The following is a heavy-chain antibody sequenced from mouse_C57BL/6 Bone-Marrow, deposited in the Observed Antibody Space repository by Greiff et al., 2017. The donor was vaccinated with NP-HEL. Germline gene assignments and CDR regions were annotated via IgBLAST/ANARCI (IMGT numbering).Heavy chain of an antibody. CDR3: ARDGSYPWFAY. J-gene: IGHJ3*01. CDR2: INPGSGGT. D-gene: IGHD1-1*02. CDR1: GYAFTNYL. V-gene: IGHV1-54*01. Sequence: VQLVESGAELVRPGTSVKVSCKASGYAFTNYLIDWVKQRPGQGLEWIGVINPGSGGTNYNEKFKGKATLTADKSSRTAYMQLSSLTSEDSAVYVCARDGSYPWFAYWGQGTLVTVSA.